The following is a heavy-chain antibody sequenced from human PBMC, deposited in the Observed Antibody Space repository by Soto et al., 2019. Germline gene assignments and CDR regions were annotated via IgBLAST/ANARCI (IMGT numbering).Heavy chain of an antibody. D-gene: IGHD5-12*01. V-gene: IGHV1-3*01. Sequence: ASVKVSCKASGYTFTSYAMHWVRQAPGQRLEWLGWINAGNGNTKYSQKFQGRVTITRDTSASTAYMELSSLRSEDTAVYYCERDVSSARGYSGYDPAYNNDYWGQVTLVTYPQ. CDR2: INAGNGNT. CDR1: GYTFTSYA. J-gene: IGHJ4*02. CDR3: ERDVSSARGYSGYDPAYNNDY.